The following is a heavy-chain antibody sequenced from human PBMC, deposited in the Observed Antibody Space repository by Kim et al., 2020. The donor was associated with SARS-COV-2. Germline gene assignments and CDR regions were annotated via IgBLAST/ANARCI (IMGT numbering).Heavy chain of an antibody. V-gene: IGHV6-1*01. CDR3: VGGGGWNI. CDR2: TYYRAKWYN. Sequence: SQTLSLTCVISGDSVSSNSGTWNWIRQSPSRGLEWLGRTYYRAKWYNAYAISVKSRITINPDTSKNQFSLQLKSVTLEDTAVYYWVGGGGWNIWGQGTLVTVSS. CDR1: GDSVSSNSGT. D-gene: IGHD6-19*01. J-gene: IGHJ4*02.